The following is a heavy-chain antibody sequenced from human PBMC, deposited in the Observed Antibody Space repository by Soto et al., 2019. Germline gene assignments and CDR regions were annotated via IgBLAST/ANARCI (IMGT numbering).Heavy chain of an antibody. CDR1: GFTFSTNW. CDR3: LIAYCGGDCSA. Sequence: GGSLRLSCAASGFTFSTNWMHWVRQAPGKGLVWVSRINSDGSSTSYADSVKGRFTVSRDNAKSTLYLQVNSLTADDTAIYYCLIAYCGGDCSAWSQGNPVTVS. J-gene: IGHJ5*02. V-gene: IGHV3-74*01. CDR2: INSDGSST. D-gene: IGHD2-21*02.